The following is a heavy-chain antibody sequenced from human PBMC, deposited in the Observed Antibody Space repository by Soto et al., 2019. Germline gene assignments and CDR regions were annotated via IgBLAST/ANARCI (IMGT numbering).Heavy chain of an antibody. V-gene: IGHV4-34*01. Sequence: LSLTCAVYGGSFSGYYWSWIRQPPGKGLEWIGEINHSGSTNYNPSLKSRVTISVDTSKNQFSLKLSSVTAADTAVYYCARGSDYYDSSGYRTFDYWGQGTLVTVSS. D-gene: IGHD3-22*01. CDR1: GGSFSGYY. CDR3: ARGSDYYDSSGYRTFDY. CDR2: INHSGST. J-gene: IGHJ4*02.